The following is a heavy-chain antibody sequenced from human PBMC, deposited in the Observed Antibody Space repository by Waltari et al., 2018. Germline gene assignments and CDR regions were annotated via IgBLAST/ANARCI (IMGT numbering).Heavy chain of an antibody. V-gene: IGHV1-3*01. CDR1: GYTFTSYA. J-gene: IGHJ3*01. CDR3: AREHDSWSGFGFDV. CDR2: INAGNGNK. D-gene: IGHD3-3*01. Sequence: QVQLVQSGAEVKKPGASVKLSCKASGYTFTSYAIQWVRQAPGQRLEWMGWINAGNGNKKYAQNFQGRVTITRDTPARIAYMELSSLRSEDSAVYYCAREHDSWSGFGFDVWGQGTTVTVSA.